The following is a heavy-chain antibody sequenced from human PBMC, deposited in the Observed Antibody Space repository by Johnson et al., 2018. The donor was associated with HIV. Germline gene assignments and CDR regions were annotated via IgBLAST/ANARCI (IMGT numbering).Heavy chain of an antibody. CDR2: IRYDGSNK. D-gene: IGHD3-10*01. CDR3: TTDRGGSSDAFDI. J-gene: IGHJ3*02. CDR1: GFTFSSYG. Sequence: QMQLVESGGGVVQPGGSLRLSCAASGFTFSSYGMHWVRQAPGKGLEWVAFIRYDGSNKYYTDSVKGRFTLSRDNSKNTLYLQMNSLKTEDTAVYYCTTDRGGSSDAFDIWGQGTMVTVSS. V-gene: IGHV3-30*02.